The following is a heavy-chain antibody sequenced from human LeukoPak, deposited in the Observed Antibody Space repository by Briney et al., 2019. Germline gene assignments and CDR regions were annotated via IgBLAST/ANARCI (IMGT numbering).Heavy chain of an antibody. V-gene: IGHV1-69*04. CDR2: IIPILGIA. J-gene: IGHJ4*02. D-gene: IGHD3-22*01. CDR1: GGTFSSYA. CDR3: ASDYYDSCGTASEVDY. Sequence: GSSVKVSCKASGGTFSSYAISWVRQAPGQGLEWMGRIIPILGIANYAQKFQGRVTITADKSTSTAYMELSSLRSEDTAVYYCASDYYDSCGTASEVDYWRQGTLVTVSS.